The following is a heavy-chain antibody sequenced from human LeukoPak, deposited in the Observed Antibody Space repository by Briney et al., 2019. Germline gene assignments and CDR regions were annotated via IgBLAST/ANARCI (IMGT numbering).Heavy chain of an antibody. J-gene: IGHJ4*02. CDR2: ISTYNGNT. CDR3: ARASFDH. V-gene: IGHV1-18*01. Sequence: ASVKVSCKASGYTFVTYGINWVRQAPGQGPEWIGWISTYNGNTKYALNFQDRVTLTRDTSTTTAYMELKSLTSDDRAVYYCARASFDHWGQGTLVIVPS. CDR1: GYTFVTYG.